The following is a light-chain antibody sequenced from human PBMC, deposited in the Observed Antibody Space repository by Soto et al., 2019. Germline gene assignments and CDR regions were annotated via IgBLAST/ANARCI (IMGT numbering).Light chain of an antibody. J-gene: IGLJ3*02. Sequence: QSALTQPASVSWSPGQSITISFTGTSSDVGGYNYVSWYQQHPGKAPKLMIYEVSNRPSGVSNRFSGSKSGNTASLTISGLQAEDEADYYCSSYTSSSTPWVFGGGTKLTVL. CDR1: SSDVGGYNY. CDR2: EVS. V-gene: IGLV2-14*01. CDR3: SSYTSSSTPWV.